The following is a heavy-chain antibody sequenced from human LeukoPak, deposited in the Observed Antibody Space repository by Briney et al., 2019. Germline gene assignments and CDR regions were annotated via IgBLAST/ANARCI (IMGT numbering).Heavy chain of an antibody. J-gene: IGHJ4*02. D-gene: IGHD6-19*01. Sequence: ASVKVSCKVSGYTLTELSMHWVRQAPGKGLEWMGGFDPEDGETIYAQKFQGRVTMTEDTSTDAAYMELSSLRSEDTAVYYCATSGYSSGWYDRHWGQGTLVTVSS. CDR1: GYTLTELS. CDR2: FDPEDGET. V-gene: IGHV1-24*01. CDR3: ATSGYSSGWYDRH.